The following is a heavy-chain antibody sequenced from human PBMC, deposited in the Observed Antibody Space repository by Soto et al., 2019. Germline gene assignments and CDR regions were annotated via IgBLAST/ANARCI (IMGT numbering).Heavy chain of an antibody. CDR1: GFTFSSYG. V-gene: IGHV3-33*01. Sequence: QVQLVESGGGVVQPGRSLRLSCAASGFTFSSYGMHWVRQAPGKGLEWVAVIWYDGSNKYYADSVKGRFTISRDNSKNTLYLQMNSRRAEDTAVYYCARDPYCGGDCYHGGDYYYGMDVWGQGTTFTVSS. J-gene: IGHJ6*02. CDR3: ARDPYCGGDCYHGGDYYYGMDV. CDR2: IWYDGSNK. D-gene: IGHD2-21*02.